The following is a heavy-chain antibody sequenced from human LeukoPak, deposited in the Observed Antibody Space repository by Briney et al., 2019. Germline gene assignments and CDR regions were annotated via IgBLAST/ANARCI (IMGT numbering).Heavy chain of an antibody. CDR2: IYYSGST. CDR1: GGSISSYY. J-gene: IGHJ1*01. D-gene: IGHD3-22*01. CDR3: ARVVSTYTYYYDSSGYLPPYFQH. V-gene: IGHV4-59*01. Sequence: SETLSLTCTVSGGSISSYYWSWIRQPPGKGLEWIGYIYYSGSTNYNPSLKSRVTIPVDTSKNQFSLKLSSVTAADTAVYYCARVVSTYTYYYDSSGYLPPYFQHWGQGTLVTVSS.